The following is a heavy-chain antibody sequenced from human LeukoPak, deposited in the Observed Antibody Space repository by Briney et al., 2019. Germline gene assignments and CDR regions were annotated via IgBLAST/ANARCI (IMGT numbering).Heavy chain of an antibody. CDR1: GGTFSSYA. Sequence: SVKVSCKASGGTFSSYAISWVRQAPGQGLEWMGGIIPIFGTANYAQKFQGRVTITADRSTSTAYMELSSLRSEDTAVYYCARWRWLQFRAFDYWGQGTLVTVSS. CDR2: IIPIFGTA. V-gene: IGHV1-69*06. D-gene: IGHD5-24*01. CDR3: ARWRWLQFRAFDY. J-gene: IGHJ4*02.